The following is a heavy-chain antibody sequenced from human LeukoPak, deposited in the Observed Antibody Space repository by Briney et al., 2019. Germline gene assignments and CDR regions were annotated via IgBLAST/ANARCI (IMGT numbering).Heavy chain of an antibody. V-gene: IGHV4-61*01. CDR3: ARGSAWYFVY. J-gene: IGHJ4*02. D-gene: IGHD6-19*01. Sequence: SETLSLTRTVSGGSVSSGSYYWSWIRQPPGKGLEWIGYIYYSGNTNYNPSLKSRVTISVDTSKNQFSLKLSSVTAADTAIYYCARGSAWYFVYWGQGTLVTVSS. CDR2: IYYSGNT. CDR1: GGSVSSGSYY.